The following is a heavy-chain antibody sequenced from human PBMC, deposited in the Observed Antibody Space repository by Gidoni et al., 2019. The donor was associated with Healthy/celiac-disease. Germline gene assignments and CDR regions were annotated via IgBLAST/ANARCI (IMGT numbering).Heavy chain of an antibody. D-gene: IGHD3-10*01. CDR2: INPNSGGT. J-gene: IGHJ4*02. V-gene: IGHV1-2*02. Sequence: QVQLVQPGAEVKKPRATVKASCKASGYTFPGSYMHWVRQAPGQGLEWMGWINPNSGGTNYAQKFQGRVTMTRETSISTAYMELSRLRSDDTAVYYCASLRGSVVRGVIIGGFDYWGQGTLVTVSS. CDR3: ASLRGSVVRGVIIGGFDY. CDR1: GYTFPGSY.